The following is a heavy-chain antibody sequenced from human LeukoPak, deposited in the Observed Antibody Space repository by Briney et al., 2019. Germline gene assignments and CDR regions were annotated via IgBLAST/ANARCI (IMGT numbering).Heavy chain of an antibody. CDR1: GGSISSGSYY. D-gene: IGHD3-16*01. J-gene: IGHJ6*03. CDR2: IYTSGST. V-gene: IGHV4-61*02. CDR3: ARITGDYYYYYMDV. Sequence: PSETLSLTCTVSGGSISSGSYYWSWIRQPAGKGLEWIGRIYTSGSTNYNPSLKSRVTMSVDTSKNQFSLKLSSVTAADTAVYYCARITGDYYYYYMDVWGKGTTVTISS.